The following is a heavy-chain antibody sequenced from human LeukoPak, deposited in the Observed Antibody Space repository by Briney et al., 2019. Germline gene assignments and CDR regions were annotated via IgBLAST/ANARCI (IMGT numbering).Heavy chain of an antibody. CDR3: ARQGMETA. CDR1: GYSFTSYW. D-gene: IGHD1-1*01. J-gene: IGHJ5*02. Sequence: GESLKISWKGSGYSFTSYWIGWVRQMPGKGLEWMGINYPGDSDTRYSPSFQGQVTISADKSISTAYLQWRSLKSSDTAMYYCARQGMETAWGQGTLVTVSS. CDR2: NYPGDSDT. V-gene: IGHV5-51*01.